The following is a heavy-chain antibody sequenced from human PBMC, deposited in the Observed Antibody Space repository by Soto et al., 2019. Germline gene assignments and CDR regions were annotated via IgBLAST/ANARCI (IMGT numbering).Heavy chain of an antibody. Sequence: EVELVESGGGLVQPGGSLRLSCAASGFTFSRYSMNWVRQAPGKGLEWVSHMSRGRTGMYYADSVKGRFTISRDDAENSLYLQMNSLRDGDTAVYYCVRDQDYAFDYWGQGTLVSVSS. CDR3: VRDQDYAFDY. CDR2: MSRGRTGM. D-gene: IGHD4-17*01. V-gene: IGHV3-48*02. J-gene: IGHJ4*02. CDR1: GFTFSRYS.